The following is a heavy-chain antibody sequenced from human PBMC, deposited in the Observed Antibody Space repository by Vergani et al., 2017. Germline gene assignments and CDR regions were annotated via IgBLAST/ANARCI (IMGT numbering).Heavy chain of an antibody. Sequence: QVQLQESGPGLVKPSGTLSLNCAVSGGSISSSNWWSWVRQPPGKGLEWVGEIYHSGSTNYNPSLKSRVTISVDKSKNQFSLKLSSVTAADTAVYYCARDLVAGTIVYYYYGMDVWGQGTTVTVSS. CDR2: IYHSGST. CDR3: ARDLVAGTIVYYYYGMDV. D-gene: IGHD6-19*01. CDR1: GGSISSSNW. V-gene: IGHV4-4*02. J-gene: IGHJ6*02.